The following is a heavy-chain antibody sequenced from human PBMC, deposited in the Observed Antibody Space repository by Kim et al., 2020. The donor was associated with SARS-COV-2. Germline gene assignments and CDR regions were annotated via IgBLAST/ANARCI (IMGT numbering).Heavy chain of an antibody. J-gene: IGHJ4*02. V-gene: IGHV3-30*01. CDR3: ARDRHSGYFDIDY. D-gene: IGHD3-22*01. Sequence: ADSVKGRFTISRDNSRNTVYLQMDSLRDEDRAVYYCARDRHSGYFDIDYWGQGILVTVSS.